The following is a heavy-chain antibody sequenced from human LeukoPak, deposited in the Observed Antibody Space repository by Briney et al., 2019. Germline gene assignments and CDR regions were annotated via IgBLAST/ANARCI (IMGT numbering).Heavy chain of an antibody. CDR2: FDPEDGET. CDR1: GYTLTELS. J-gene: IGHJ4*02. V-gene: IGHV1-24*01. D-gene: IGHD3-10*01. Sequence: ASVKVSRKVSGYTLTELSMHWVRQAPGKGLEWMGGFDPEDGETIYAQKFQGRVTMTEDTSTDTAYMELSSLRSEDTAVYYCATAPSRGLGFDYWGQGTLVTVSS. CDR3: ATAPSRGLGFDY.